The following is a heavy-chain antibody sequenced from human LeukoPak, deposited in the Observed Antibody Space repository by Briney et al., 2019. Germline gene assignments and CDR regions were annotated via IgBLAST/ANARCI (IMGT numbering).Heavy chain of an antibody. CDR1: GGTFSSYA. CDR2: IIPIFGTA. D-gene: IGHD2-2*01. J-gene: IGHJ4*02. V-gene: IGHV1-69*13. CDR3: ARSRRVRYCSSTSCYAGYFDY. Sequence: ASVKVSCKASGGTFSSYAISWVRQAPGQGLEWMGGIIPIFGTANYAQKFQGRVTITADESTSTAYMQLSSLTSDDTAVYYCARSRRVRYCSSTSCYAGYFDYWGQGTLVTVSS.